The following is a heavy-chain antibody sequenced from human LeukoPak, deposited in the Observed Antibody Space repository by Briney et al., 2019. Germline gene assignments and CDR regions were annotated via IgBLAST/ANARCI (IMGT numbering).Heavy chain of an antibody. V-gene: IGHV3-30-3*01. CDR2: ISYDGSNK. CDR3: TTRYKYYDFWTGYI. J-gene: IGHJ4*02. D-gene: IGHD3-3*01. CDR1: GFTFSSYA. Sequence: GRSLRLSCAASGFTFSSYAMHWVRQAPGKGLEWVAVISYDGSNKYYADSVKGRFTISRDNSKNTLYLQMNSLRAEDTAVYYCTTRYKYYDFWTGYIWGQGTLVTVSS.